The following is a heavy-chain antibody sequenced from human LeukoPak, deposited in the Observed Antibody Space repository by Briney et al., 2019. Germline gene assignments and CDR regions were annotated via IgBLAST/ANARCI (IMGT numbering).Heavy chain of an antibody. CDR3: ARQVRFCSGGSCYHYLDI. J-gene: IGHJ3*02. V-gene: IGHV4-39*01. CDR2: ISYSGST. Sequence: SETLSLTCSVSGGSISSSSYYWGWIRQPPGKGLEWIGNISYSGSTYYNPSLKSRVTIPVDTSKTPSSPRLSSVPAADTAVFYCARQVRFCSGGSCYHYLDIWGQGTMVTVSS. CDR1: GGSISSSSYY. D-gene: IGHD2-15*01.